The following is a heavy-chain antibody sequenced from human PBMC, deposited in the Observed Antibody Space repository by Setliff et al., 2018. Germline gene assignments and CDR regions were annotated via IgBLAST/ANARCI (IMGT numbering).Heavy chain of an antibody. Sequence: PSETLSLTCSVSDDSFYSDYYFWGWIRQPPGKGLEWIATISSSGATNYNSSLKSRVTLSRDVAKRQFALNLRSVTAVDTAVYYCAREGRWDYNYPIYWGQGTMVTVSS. CDR3: AREGRWDYNYPIY. J-gene: IGHJ4*02. D-gene: IGHD5-12*01. V-gene: IGHV4-39*01. CDR1: DDSFYSDYYF. CDR2: ISSSGAT.